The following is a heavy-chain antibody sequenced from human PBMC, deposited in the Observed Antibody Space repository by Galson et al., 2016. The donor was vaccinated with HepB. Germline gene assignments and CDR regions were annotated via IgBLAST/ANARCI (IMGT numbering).Heavy chain of an antibody. D-gene: IGHD1-26*01. Sequence: SVKVSCKASGYTFTSYGISWVRQAPGQGLEWMGWISAYNGNANYAQKLRGRVTMTTDTSTSTVYMELRSLRSDDTAVYYCAREAVSGNYYFLYYWGQGTLVTVSS. CDR2: ISAYNGNA. V-gene: IGHV1-18*01. J-gene: IGHJ4*02. CDR1: GYTFTSYG. CDR3: AREAVSGNYYFLYY.